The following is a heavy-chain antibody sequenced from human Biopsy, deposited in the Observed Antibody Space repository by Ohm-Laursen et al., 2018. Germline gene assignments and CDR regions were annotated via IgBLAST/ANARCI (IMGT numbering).Heavy chain of an antibody. Sequence: SQTLSLTCSVSGGSISSRNHYWGWLRQPPGKGLEWIGHVYYSGSTFYNLSLESRVTVSVDTSKNQFHLRLTSMSASDTAVYYCARHSLDDFWSGAHYYFDYWGLGTLVTVSS. CDR1: GGSISSRNHY. V-gene: IGHV4-39*01. D-gene: IGHD3-3*01. CDR3: ARHSLDDFWSGAHYYFDY. CDR2: VYYSGST. J-gene: IGHJ4*02.